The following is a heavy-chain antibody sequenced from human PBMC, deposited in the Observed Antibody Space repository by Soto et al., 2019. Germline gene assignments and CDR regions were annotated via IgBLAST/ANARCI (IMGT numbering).Heavy chain of an antibody. CDR3: ARKFLGSTIRPDLWYFVL. CDR2: SSGGGDRT. V-gene: IGHV3-23*01. Sequence: EVQLLESGGGLVQPGGSLRLSCVGSGFTFINYAMNWVRQTPGKGLEWVSGSSGGGDRTFDADSVKGRFTISRDNSKNTVDLQMNSLRADDTAVYYCARKFLGSTIRPDLWYFVLCGRGTLVTVSS. D-gene: IGHD3-3*01. CDR1: GFTFINYA. J-gene: IGHJ2*01.